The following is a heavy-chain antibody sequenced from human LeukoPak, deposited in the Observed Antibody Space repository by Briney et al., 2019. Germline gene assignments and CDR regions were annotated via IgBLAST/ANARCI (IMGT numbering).Heavy chain of an antibody. CDR1: GFTFSDYY. J-gene: IGHJ4*02. CDR3: ARAKRGYSYGYYHYFDY. CDR2: ISTSGSTI. V-gene: IGHV3-11*01. D-gene: IGHD5-18*01. Sequence: PGGSLRLSCAASGFTFSDYYMSWIRQAPGKGLEWVSYISTSGSTIYYADSLKGRFTISRDNAKNSLYLQMNSLRAEDTAVYYCARAKRGYSYGYYHYFDYWGQGTLATVSS.